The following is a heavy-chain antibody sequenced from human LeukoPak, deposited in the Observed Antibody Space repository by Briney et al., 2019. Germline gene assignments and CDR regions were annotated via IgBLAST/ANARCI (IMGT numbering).Heavy chain of an antibody. Sequence: GGSLRLSCAASGFTLDDYAMHWVRQAPGKGLEWVSLISWDGGSTYYADSVKGRFTISRDNSKNSLYLQMNSLRAEDTALYYCAKDRSRASKRYSSSWYSMDVWGKGTTVTVSS. D-gene: IGHD6-13*01. J-gene: IGHJ6*03. CDR3: AKDRSRASKRYSSSWYSMDV. CDR2: ISWDGGST. CDR1: GFTLDDYA. V-gene: IGHV3-43D*04.